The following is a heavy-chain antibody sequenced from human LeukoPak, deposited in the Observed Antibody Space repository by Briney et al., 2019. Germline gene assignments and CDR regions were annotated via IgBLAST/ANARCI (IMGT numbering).Heavy chain of an antibody. CDR2: ISAYNGNT. CDR1: GYTFTSYG. Sequence: GASVKVSCKASGYTFTSYGISWVRQAPGQGLEWMGWISAYNGNTNYAQKLQGRVTMTTDTSTSTAYMELRSLRSDDTAVYYCARGGERYSYGPYQNYYYYYMDVWGKGPRSPSP. V-gene: IGHV1-18*01. J-gene: IGHJ6*03. CDR3: ARGGERYSYGPYQNYYYYYMDV. D-gene: IGHD5-18*01.